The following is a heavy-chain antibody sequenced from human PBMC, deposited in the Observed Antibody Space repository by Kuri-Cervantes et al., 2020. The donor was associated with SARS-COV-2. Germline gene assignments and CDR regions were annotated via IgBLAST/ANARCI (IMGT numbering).Heavy chain of an antibody. J-gene: IGHJ4*02. Sequence: SETLSLTCTVSGGSISSYYWSWIRQPAGKGLEWIGRIYSSGSANYNPSLKSRVTMSVDSSKNQFSLKLSSVTAADTAVYYCARDPTPGIAVAGPWGNFDYWGQGTLVTVSS. CDR1: GGSISSYY. CDR3: ARDPTPGIAVAGPWGNFDY. D-gene: IGHD6-19*01. V-gene: IGHV4-4*07. CDR2: IYSSGSA.